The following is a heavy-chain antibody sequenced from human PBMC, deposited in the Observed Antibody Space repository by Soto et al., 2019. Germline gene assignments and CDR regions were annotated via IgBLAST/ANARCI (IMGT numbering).Heavy chain of an antibody. V-gene: IGHV3-23*01. Sequence: EVQLLESGGGLVQPGGSLRLSCAASGFTFSSYAMSWVRQAPGKGLEWVSAISGSGGSTYYAYSVKGRFTISRDNSKNTLYLQMNSLRAEDTAVYYCAKDIGRYCSSTSGYGHDAFDIWGQGTMVTVAT. CDR1: GFTFSSYA. J-gene: IGHJ3*02. D-gene: IGHD2-2*01. CDR3: AKDIGRYCSSTSGYGHDAFDI. CDR2: ISGSGGST.